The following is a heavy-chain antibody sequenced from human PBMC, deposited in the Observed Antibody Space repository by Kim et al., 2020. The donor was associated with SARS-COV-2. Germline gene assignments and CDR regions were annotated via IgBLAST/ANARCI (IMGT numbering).Heavy chain of an antibody. CDR3: ASGQQWLSLAT. CDR2: INHSGST. J-gene: IGHJ4*02. CDR1: GGSFSGYY. V-gene: IGHV4-34*01. D-gene: IGHD6-19*01. Sequence: SQTLSLTCAVYGGSFSGYYWSWIRQPPGKGLEWIGEINHSGSTNYNPSLKSRVTISVDTSKNQFSLKLSSVTAADTAVYYCASGQQWLSLATWGQGTLVTVSS.